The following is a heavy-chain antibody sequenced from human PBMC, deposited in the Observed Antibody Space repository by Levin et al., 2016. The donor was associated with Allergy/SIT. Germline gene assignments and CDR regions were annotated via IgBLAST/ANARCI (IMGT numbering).Heavy chain of an antibody. CDR1: GFTFSNYW. V-gene: IGHV3-74*01. CDR2: IKTDGTIT. Sequence: GGSLRLSCAASGFTFSNYWMHWVRQAPGKGLVWVSRIKTDGTITSYADSVKGRFTISRDNAKNTLYLQMNSLRAEDTADYYCAREGVVGGNVNWGQGTPVTVSS. CDR3: AREGVVGGNVN. J-gene: IGHJ4*02. D-gene: IGHD4-23*01.